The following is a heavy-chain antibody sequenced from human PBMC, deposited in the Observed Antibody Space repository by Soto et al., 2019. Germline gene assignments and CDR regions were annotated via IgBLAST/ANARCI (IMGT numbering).Heavy chain of an antibody. J-gene: IGHJ4*02. CDR2: ISYDGSNK. D-gene: IGHD6-19*01. CDR1: GFTFSSYG. Sequence: QVQLVESGXXXXXXXXXLRLSCAASGFTFSSYGMHWVRQAPGKGLEWVAVISYDGSNKYYADSVKGRFTISRDNSKNTLDLQMNSLRAEDTAVYYCASGYSSGWYCFDYWGQGTLVTVSS. V-gene: IGHV3-30*03. CDR3: ASGYSSGWYCFDY.